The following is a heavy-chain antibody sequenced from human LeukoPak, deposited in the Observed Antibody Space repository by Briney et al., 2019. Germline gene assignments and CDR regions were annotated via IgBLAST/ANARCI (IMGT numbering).Heavy chain of an antibody. CDR2: IYPGDSDT. CDR3: ARQGSPILVNYYGSGVDI. D-gene: IGHD3-10*01. J-gene: IGHJ3*02. Sequence: GESLKISCKGSGYSLTSYWIGWVRQMPGKGLEWMGIIYPGDSDTRYSPSFQGQVTISADKSISTAYLQWSSLKASDTAMYYCARQGSPILVNYYGSGVDIWGQGTMVTVSS. V-gene: IGHV5-51*01. CDR1: GYSLTSYW.